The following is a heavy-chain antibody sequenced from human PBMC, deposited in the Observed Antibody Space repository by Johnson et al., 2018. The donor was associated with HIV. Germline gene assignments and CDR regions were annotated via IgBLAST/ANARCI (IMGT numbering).Heavy chain of an antibody. J-gene: IGHJ3*02. Sequence: QVQLVESGGRVVRPGGSLRISCVFSGFSLDDYGMSWVRQAPGKGLEWVALISHDGSNDYCADSVKGRFTISRDNSKNTLYLQMNRLRAEDTAVYYCAREWLYGFDIWGQGTMVTVSS. V-gene: IGHV3-30*03. CDR1: GFSLDDYG. CDR3: AREWLYGFDI. CDR2: ISHDGSND. D-gene: IGHD5-24*01.